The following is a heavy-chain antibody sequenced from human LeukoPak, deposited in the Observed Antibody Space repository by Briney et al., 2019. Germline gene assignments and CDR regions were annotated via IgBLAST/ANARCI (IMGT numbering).Heavy chain of an antibody. CDR2: INHSGST. J-gene: IGHJ4*02. CDR1: GGSFSCYY. CDR3: ARVPRSGSYSSC. V-gene: IGHV4-34*01. Sequence: SETLSLTCAGYGGSFSCYYWSWLRQPPGKGLEWIGEINHSGSTNYNPSLKSRVTISVDTSKNQFSLKLSSVTAADTAVYYCARVPRSGSYSSCWGQGTLVTVSS. D-gene: IGHD1-26*01.